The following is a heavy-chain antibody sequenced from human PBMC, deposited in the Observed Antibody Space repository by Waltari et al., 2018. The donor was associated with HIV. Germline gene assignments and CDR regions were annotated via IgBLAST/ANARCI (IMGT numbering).Heavy chain of an antibody. Sequence: EVQLVESGGGLVQPGGSLRLSCAVSGFTFSSNWMHWVRQAPGKGLVWVSRINGDGSTTSYADSVKGRFTISRDNAKNTLYLQMNSLRAEDTAVYYCARIAYDSSGYGWFDPWGQGTLVTVSS. V-gene: IGHV3-74*01. CDR2: INGDGSTT. J-gene: IGHJ5*02. D-gene: IGHD3-22*01. CDR1: GFTFSSNW. CDR3: ARIAYDSSGYGWFDP.